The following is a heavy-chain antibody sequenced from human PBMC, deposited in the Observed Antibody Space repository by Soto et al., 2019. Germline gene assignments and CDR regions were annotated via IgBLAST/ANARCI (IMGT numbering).Heavy chain of an antibody. CDR2: IYYSGST. CDR3: ARNLPLGYCSSTSCQRDYGMDV. CDR1: GYSISSSNW. V-gene: IGHV4-28*01. D-gene: IGHD2-2*01. J-gene: IGHJ6*02. Sequence: SETLSLTCAVSGYSISSSNWWGWIRQPPGKGLEWIGYIYYSGSTYYNPSLKSRVTMSVDTSKNQFSLKLSSVTAVDTAVYYCARNLPLGYCSSTSCQRDYGMDVWGQGTTVTVSS.